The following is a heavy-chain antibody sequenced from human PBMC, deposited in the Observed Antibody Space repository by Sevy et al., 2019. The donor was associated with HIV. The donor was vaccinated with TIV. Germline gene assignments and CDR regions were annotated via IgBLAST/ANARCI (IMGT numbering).Heavy chain of an antibody. CDR3: ARDSGYSINYSPGSY. Sequence: GGSLRLSCAASGLTFSSHAMHWVRQAPGKGLEWVAVISYETGNTKYYAESVKGRFTISRDNSKNTLYLQMTSLRAEDTAVYYCARDSGYSINYSPGSYWGQGTLVTVSS. CDR1: GLTFSSHA. CDR2: ISYETGNTK. D-gene: IGHD2-15*01. V-gene: IGHV3-30-3*01. J-gene: IGHJ4*02.